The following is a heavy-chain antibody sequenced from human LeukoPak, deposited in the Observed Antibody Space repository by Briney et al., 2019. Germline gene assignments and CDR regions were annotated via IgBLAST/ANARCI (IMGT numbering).Heavy chain of an antibody. CDR1: GGSVSSGSYY. V-gene: IGHV4-61*01. CDR2: IYNSGRT. Sequence: PSETLSLTCTVSGGSVSSGSYYWSWIRQPPGKGPEWIGYIYNSGRTNYNPSLKSRVTISVDTSKNQFSLQLSSMTAADTAIYYCARAKYVTSFDYWGQGTLVTVSS. J-gene: IGHJ4*02. CDR3: ARAKYVTSFDY. D-gene: IGHD4-17*01.